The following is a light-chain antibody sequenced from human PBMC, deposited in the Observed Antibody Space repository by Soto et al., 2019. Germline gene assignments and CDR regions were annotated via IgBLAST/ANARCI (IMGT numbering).Light chain of an antibody. Sequence: EMVMTQSPATLSLSPGERATLSCRASQNLSRNLAWYQQQPGQAPRLLIFYASTRATGIPARFSGSGSGTDFTITISSLQSEDFAVYYCQQYDKWPHTFGQGTKLEIK. CDR1: QNLSRN. V-gene: IGKV3-15*01. CDR2: YAS. J-gene: IGKJ2*01. CDR3: QQYDKWPHT.